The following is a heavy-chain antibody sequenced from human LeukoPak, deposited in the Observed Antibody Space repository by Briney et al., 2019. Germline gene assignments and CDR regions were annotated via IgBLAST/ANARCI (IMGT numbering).Heavy chain of an antibody. Sequence: GGSLRLSCAASGFTFSDYYMSWIRQAPGKGLEWVSYISSSGSTIYYADSVKGRFTISRDNAKNPLYLQMNSLRAEDTAVYYCARGADYAELNSIDYWGQGTLVTVSS. CDR1: GFTFSDYY. J-gene: IGHJ4*02. CDR2: ISSSGSTI. D-gene: IGHD4/OR15-4a*01. V-gene: IGHV3-11*01. CDR3: ARGADYAELNSIDY.